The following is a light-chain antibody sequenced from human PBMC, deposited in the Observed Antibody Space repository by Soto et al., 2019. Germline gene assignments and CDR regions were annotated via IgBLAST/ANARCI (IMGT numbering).Light chain of an antibody. CDR2: DAS. CDR3: HQYVSSPWT. J-gene: IGKJ1*01. Sequence: EIVMTQSPATLSVSPGERATLCCVASQSVSSNLAWYQQKPGQAPRLLIYDASTRATGIPDRFSGSGSGTDFTLTISRLEAEDFAVYYCHQYVSSPWTFGQGTKVDIK. CDR1: QSVSSN. V-gene: IGKV3D-20*01.